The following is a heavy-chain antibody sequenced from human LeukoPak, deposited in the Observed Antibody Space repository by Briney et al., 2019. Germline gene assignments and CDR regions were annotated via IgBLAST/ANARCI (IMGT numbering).Heavy chain of an antibody. V-gene: IGHV1-2*02. CDR2: TNPHSCGT. CDR1: GSTFTRYY. D-gene: IGHD5-18*01. J-gene: IGHJ3*02. CDR3: AVFNGDTAMGTDAFDI. Sequence: GASVKVSCKASGSTFTRYYMHWVRQPPSPGLEWMGWTNPHSCGTTYAQTFQRRVTMTRDTTISTAYMELSRLRSDDTAVYYCAVFNGDTAMGTDAFDIWGQGTMVTVSS.